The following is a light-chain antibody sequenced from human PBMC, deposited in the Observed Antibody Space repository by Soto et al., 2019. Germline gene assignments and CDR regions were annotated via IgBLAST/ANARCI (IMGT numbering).Light chain of an antibody. CDR1: SSDVGGYNY. CDR3: SSYTSSSPVV. CDR2: DVS. J-gene: IGLJ2*01. Sequence: QPVLTQPASVSGSPGQSITISYTGTSSDVGGYNYVSWYQQHPGKAPKLMIYDVSNRPSGVSNRFSGSKSGNTASLTISGLQAEDEADYYCSSYTSSSPVVFGGGTKLTVL. V-gene: IGLV2-14*01.